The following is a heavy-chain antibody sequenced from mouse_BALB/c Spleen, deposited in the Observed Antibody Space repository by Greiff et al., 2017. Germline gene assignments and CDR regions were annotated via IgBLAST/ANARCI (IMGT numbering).Heavy chain of an antibody. CDR1: GFTFSDYY. CDR3: ARDNGYHYFDY. J-gene: IGHJ2*01. V-gene: IGHV5-4*02. CDR2: ISDGGSYN. D-gene: IGHD2-2*01. Sequence: EVKLMESGGGLVKPGGSLKLSCAASGFTFSDYYMYWVRQTPEKRLEWVATISDGGSYNYYPDSVKGRFTISRDNAKNNLYLQMISMKSEDTAMYYCARDNGYHYFDYWGQGTTLTVSS.